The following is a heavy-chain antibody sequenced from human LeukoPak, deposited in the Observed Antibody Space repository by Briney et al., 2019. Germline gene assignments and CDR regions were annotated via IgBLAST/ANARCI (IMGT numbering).Heavy chain of an antibody. V-gene: IGHV4-59*01. CDR2: IYYSGST. CDR1: GGSITSYY. J-gene: IGHJ4*02. CDR3: ARDSRSYYDSRGYYGTFDY. D-gene: IGHD3-22*01. Sequence: SETLSLTCTVSGGSITSYYWSWVRQPPGKGLEWIGYIYYSGSTNYSPSLKSRVTISVDTSKNQFSLKLSSVTAADTAVYYCARDSRSYYDSRGYYGTFDYWGQGTLVTVSS.